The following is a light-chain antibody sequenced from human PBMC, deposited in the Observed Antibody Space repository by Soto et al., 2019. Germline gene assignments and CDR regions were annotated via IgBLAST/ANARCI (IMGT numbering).Light chain of an antibody. V-gene: IGKV3-20*01. CDR2: GAS. Sequence: EIVLTQSPGTLSLSPGERATLSCRASESVTSDCLAWYRQRAGQAPRLLIYGASTRDTGTPDRISGSGSGTDFTLTISRLEPEDFAVYFCQQCGSSRRTFGQGTKVDIK. CDR3: QQCGSSRRT. J-gene: IGKJ1*01. CDR1: ESVTSDC.